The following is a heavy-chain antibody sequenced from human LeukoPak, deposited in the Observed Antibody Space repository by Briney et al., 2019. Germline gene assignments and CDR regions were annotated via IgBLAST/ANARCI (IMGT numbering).Heavy chain of an antibody. J-gene: IGHJ4*02. D-gene: IGHD6-19*01. Sequence: GGSLRLSCAASGFTFDDYAMHWVRQAPGKGLEWVSGISWNSGSIGYADSVKGRFTISRDNAKNSLYLQMNSLRAEDTALYYCAKLSGYSSGWYATDFDYWGQGTLVTVSS. CDR2: ISWNSGSI. CDR3: AKLSGYSSGWYATDFDY. V-gene: IGHV3-9*01. CDR1: GFTFDDYA.